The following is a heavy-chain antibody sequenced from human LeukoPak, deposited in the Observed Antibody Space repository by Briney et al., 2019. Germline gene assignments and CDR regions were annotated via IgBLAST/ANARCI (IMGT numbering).Heavy chain of an antibody. V-gene: IGHV4-30-4*01. J-gene: IGHJ4*02. D-gene: IGHD6-19*01. CDR1: GGSISSGDYY. Sequence: PSETLSLTCTVSGGSISSGDYYWSWIRQPPGKGLEWIGYIYYSGSTYYNPSLKSRVTISVDTSKNQFSLKLSSVTAADTAVYYCASQRGLASAWFDYWGQGTLFTVSS. CDR2: IYYSGST. CDR3: ASQRGLASAWFDY.